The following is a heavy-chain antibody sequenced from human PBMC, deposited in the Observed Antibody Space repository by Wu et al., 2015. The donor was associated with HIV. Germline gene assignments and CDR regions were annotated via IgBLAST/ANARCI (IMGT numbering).Heavy chain of an antibody. CDR2: INPSGGST. CDR1: GYTFTSYY. D-gene: IGHD6-6*01. J-gene: IGHJ4*02. Sequence: QVQLVQSGAEVKKPGASVKVSCKASGYTFTSYYMHWVRQAPGQGLEWMGIINPSGGSTSYAQKFQGRVTMTRDTSTSTVYMELSSLRSEDTAVYYCAREKEQLVYGDFDYWGRGNPYGHRLL. V-gene: IGHV1-46*03. CDR3: AREKEQLVYGDFDY.